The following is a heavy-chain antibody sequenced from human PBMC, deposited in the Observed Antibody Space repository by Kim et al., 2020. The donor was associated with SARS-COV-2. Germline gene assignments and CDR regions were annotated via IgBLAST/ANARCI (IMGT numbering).Heavy chain of an antibody. CDR3: ASKDTAMVTFTMPMSDY. Sequence: VKGRFTISRDNSKHTLYLQMNSMRAEDTAVYHCASKDTAMVTFTMPMSDYWGQGTLVTVSS. D-gene: IGHD5-18*01. J-gene: IGHJ4*02. V-gene: IGHV3-30*01.